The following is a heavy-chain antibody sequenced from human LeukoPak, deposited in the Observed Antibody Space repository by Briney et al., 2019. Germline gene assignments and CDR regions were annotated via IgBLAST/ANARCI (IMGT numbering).Heavy chain of an antibody. CDR1: GFTFSSYV. CDR3: ARELYSGFDY. D-gene: IGHD5-12*01. CDR2: ISYDGSNE. V-gene: IGHV3-30*04. J-gene: IGHJ4*02. Sequence: GGSLRLSCAASGFTFSSYVMHWVRQAPGKGLEWVAIISYDGSNEYYADSVKGRFTISRDNSKNTLYLQMNSLRAADTAVYYCARELYSGFDYWGQGTLVTVSS.